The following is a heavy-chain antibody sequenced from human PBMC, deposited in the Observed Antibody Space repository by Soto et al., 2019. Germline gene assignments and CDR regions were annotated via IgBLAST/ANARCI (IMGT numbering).Heavy chain of an antibody. CDR2: IDPSDSYT. CDR3: ARARIGTAGGFPGRDV. J-gene: IGHJ6*01. D-gene: IGHD6-13*01. Sequence: ISHGIRRIRQIQRKGLEWMGRIDPSDSYTNYSPSFQGHVTISADKSISTAYLQCSSLKASDTAIYSCARARIGTAGGFPGRDVWRQGTTVTVFS. V-gene: IGHV5-10-1*01. CDR1: ISHG.